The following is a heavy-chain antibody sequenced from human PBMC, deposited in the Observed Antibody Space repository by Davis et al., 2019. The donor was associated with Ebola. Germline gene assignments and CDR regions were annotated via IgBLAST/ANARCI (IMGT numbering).Heavy chain of an antibody. D-gene: IGHD6-13*01. J-gene: IGHJ3*02. CDR2: IYTGDSDT. V-gene: IGHV5-51*01. CDR3: ARRIAVAGSDAFDI. CDR1: GNSFSSHW. Sequence: GESLKISCKDSGNSFSSHWIGWVRQLPGKGLEWMGIIYTGDSDTRYSPSFRGQVTISADKSIKTAFLQWSSLKASDTAMYYCARRIAVAGSDAFDIWGQGTMVTVSS.